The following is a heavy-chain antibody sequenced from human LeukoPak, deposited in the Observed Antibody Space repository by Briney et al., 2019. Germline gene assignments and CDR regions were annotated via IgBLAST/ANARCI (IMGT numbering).Heavy chain of an antibody. D-gene: IGHD1-1*01. CDR1: GDSISSGGHY. V-gene: IGHV4-31*03. Sequence: PSQTLSLTCTVSGDSISSGGHYWNWIRQRPGKGLEWIVYIFYTGSTYYNPSLKSRVTISVDTSKNQFSLKLSSVTAADTAVYYCARSPGIWNEYGRLEYWGQGALVTVSS. J-gene: IGHJ4*02. CDR3: ARSPGIWNEYGRLEY. CDR2: IFYTGST.